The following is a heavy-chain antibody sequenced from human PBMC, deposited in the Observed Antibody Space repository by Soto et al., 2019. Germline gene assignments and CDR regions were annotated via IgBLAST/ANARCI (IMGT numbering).Heavy chain of an antibody. D-gene: IGHD3-22*01. CDR2: IWYDGSNK. Sequence: QVQLVESGGGVVQPGRSLRLSCAASGFTFSSYGMHWVRQAPGKGLEWVAVIWYDGSNKYYADSVKGRFTISRDNSKNTLYLQMNSLRAEDMAVYYCARARAITMIVVTAPDYWGQGTLVTVSS. J-gene: IGHJ4*02. CDR3: ARARAITMIVVTAPDY. V-gene: IGHV3-33*01. CDR1: GFTFSSYG.